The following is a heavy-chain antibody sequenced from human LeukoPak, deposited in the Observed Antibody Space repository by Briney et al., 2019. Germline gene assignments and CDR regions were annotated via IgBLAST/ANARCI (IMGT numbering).Heavy chain of an antibody. J-gene: IGHJ4*02. CDR3: ATDRGGSPFDS. V-gene: IGHV3-33*01. CDR1: GFTFSTYG. Sequence: PGGSLRLSCAASGFTFSTYGMHWVRQAPGRGLEWVAVIWSDGSHEKYADSVKGRFTISRDNFKNMLYLQMISLRAEDTAMYYCATDRGGSPFDSWGQGTLVTVS. CDR2: IWSDGSHE. D-gene: IGHD1-26*01.